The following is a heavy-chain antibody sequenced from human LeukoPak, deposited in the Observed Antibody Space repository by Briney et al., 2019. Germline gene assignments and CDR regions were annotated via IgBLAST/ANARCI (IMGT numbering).Heavy chain of an antibody. J-gene: IGHJ4*02. Sequence: PSETLSLTCTVSGDSIRGSTYYWGWIRQSPVRGLEWIGTIYYSGTTYYNPSLESRVRISVDTSKNQFSLKLRSVTAADTAIYYCARVSGYCGDAVCRFDYWGRGTLVTVSS. CDR1: GDSIRGSTYY. CDR2: IYYSGTT. CDR3: ARVSGYCGDAVCRFDY. D-gene: IGHD2-21*01. V-gene: IGHV4-39*07.